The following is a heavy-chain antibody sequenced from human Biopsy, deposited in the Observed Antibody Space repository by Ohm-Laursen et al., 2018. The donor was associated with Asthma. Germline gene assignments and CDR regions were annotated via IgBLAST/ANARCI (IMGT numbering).Heavy chain of an antibody. Sequence: SLRLSCAASGFTFGSYGLHWVRQAPGKGLEWVADIWFDGSNKHYADSVKGRFTISRDNSKNTLYLQMNSLRAEDTALYYCGRERSYMVDYWGQGTLATVSS. V-gene: IGHV3-33*01. CDR2: IWFDGSNK. J-gene: IGHJ4*02. CDR1: GFTFGSYG. CDR3: GRERSYMVDY. D-gene: IGHD3-10*01.